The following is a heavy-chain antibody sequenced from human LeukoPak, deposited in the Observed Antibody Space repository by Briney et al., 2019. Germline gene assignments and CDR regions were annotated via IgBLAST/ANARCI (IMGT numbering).Heavy chain of an antibody. D-gene: IGHD3-16*02. CDR3: TTPIMITFGGVIVRGL. CDR2: IKSKTDGGTT. V-gene: IGHV3-15*07. J-gene: IGHJ4*02. CDR1: GFTFSNAW. Sequence: PGGSLRLSCAASGFTFSNAWMNWVRQAPGKGLEWVGRIKSKTDGGTTDYAAPVKGRFTISRDDSKNTLYLQMNSLKTEDTAVYYRTTPIMITFGGVIVRGLWGQGTLVTVSS.